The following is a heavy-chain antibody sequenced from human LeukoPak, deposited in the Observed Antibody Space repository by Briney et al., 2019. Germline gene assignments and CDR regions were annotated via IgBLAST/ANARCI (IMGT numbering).Heavy chain of an antibody. V-gene: IGHV1-69*01. CDR3: ARDTLYYYDSSGYYRFYYFDY. D-gene: IGHD3-22*01. J-gene: IGHJ4*02. Sequence: SVKVSCKASGGTFSSYAISWVRQAPGQGLEWMGGIIPIFGTANYAQKFQGRVTITADESTSTAYMELSSLRSEDTAVYYCARDTLYYYDSSGYYRFYYFDYWGQGTLVTVSS. CDR1: GGTFSSYA. CDR2: IIPIFGTA.